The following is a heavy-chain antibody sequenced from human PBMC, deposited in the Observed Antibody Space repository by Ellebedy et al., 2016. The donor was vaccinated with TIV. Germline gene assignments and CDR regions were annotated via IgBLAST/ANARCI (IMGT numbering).Heavy chain of an antibody. D-gene: IGHD6-19*01. Sequence: AASVKVSCKASGYTFTGYYMHWVRQAPGQGLAWMGWINPNSGGTNYALKFQGRVTMTRDTSISTAYMELSRLRSDDTAVYYCARAGSSGRPGCYYGMDVWGQGTTVTVSS. CDR2: INPNSGGT. V-gene: IGHV1-2*02. CDR1: GYTFTGYY. CDR3: ARAGSSGRPGCYYGMDV. J-gene: IGHJ6*02.